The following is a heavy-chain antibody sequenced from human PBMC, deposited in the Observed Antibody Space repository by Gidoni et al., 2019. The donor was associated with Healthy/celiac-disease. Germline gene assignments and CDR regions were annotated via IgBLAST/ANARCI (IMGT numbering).Heavy chain of an antibody. CDR2: IIPIFGTA. CDR3: ARGARPHMVALYGMDV. CDR1: GGTFSSYA. J-gene: IGHJ6*02. D-gene: IGHD2-21*01. V-gene: IGHV1-69*01. Sequence: QVQLVQSGAEVKKPGSSVKVSCKASGGTFSSYAISWVRQAPGQGLEWMGGIIPIFGTANYAQKFQGRVTITADESTSTAYMELSSLRSEDTAVYYCARGARPHMVALYGMDVWGQGTTVTVSS.